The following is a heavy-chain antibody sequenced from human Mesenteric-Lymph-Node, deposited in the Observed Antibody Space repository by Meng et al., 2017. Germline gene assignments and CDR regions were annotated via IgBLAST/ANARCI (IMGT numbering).Heavy chain of an antibody. D-gene: IGHD3-22*01. Sequence: ASVKVSCKASGYTFTSYYMHWVRQAPGQGLEWMGIINPSGGSTSYAQKFQGRVTMTRDTSTSTVYMELSSLRSEDTAVYYCARINSYYDSSGYSSPYWYFDVWGRGAL. CDR1: GYTFTSYY. J-gene: IGHJ2*01. V-gene: IGHV1-46*01. CDR2: INPSGGST. CDR3: ARINSYYDSSGYSSPYWYFDV.